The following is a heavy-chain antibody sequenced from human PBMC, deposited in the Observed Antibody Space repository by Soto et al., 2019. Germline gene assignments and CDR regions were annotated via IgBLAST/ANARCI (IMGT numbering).Heavy chain of an antibody. CDR2: ISWNSGSI. D-gene: IGHD6-6*01. CDR1: GFTFDDYA. Sequence: GGSLRLSCAASGFTFDDYAMHWVRQAPGKGLEWVSGISWNSGSIGYADSVKGRFTISRDNAKNSLYLQMNSLRAEDTALYYCAKGLTARSWADAFDIWGQGTMVTVSS. J-gene: IGHJ3*02. CDR3: AKGLTARSWADAFDI. V-gene: IGHV3-9*01.